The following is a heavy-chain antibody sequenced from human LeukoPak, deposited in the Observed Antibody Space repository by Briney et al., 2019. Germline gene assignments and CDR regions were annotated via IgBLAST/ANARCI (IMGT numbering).Heavy chain of an antibody. CDR1: GYTFSDYY. CDR2: ISGSGSSI. Sequence: PGGSLRLSCAASGYTFSDYYMSWIRQAPGKGLEWVSYISGSGSSIYYADSMKGRFTISRDNAKNSLYLQMNSLRAEDTAVYYCARNGGYSGYAGDYWGQGTLVTVSS. CDR3: ARNGGYSGYAGDY. V-gene: IGHV3-11*04. J-gene: IGHJ4*02. D-gene: IGHD5-12*01.